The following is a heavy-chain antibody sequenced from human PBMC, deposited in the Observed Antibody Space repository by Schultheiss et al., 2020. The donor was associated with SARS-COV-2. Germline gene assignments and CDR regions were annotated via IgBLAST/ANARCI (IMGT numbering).Heavy chain of an antibody. J-gene: IGHJ5*02. CDR1: GGSFSGYY. Sequence: SETLSLTCAVYGGSFSGYYWSWIRQPPGKGLEWIGYIYHSGSTYYNPSLKSRVTISVDRSKNQFSLKLSSVTAADTAVYYCARAGGAWGQGTLVTVSS. CDR3: ARAGGA. D-gene: IGHD3-10*01. CDR2: IYHSGST. V-gene: IGHV4-34*01.